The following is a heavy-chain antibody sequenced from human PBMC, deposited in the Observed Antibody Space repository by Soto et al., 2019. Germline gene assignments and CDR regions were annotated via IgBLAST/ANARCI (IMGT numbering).Heavy chain of an antibody. D-gene: IGHD6-19*01. CDR1: GYSLTSCYY. Sequence: SETLSLTCAVSGYSLTSCYYCGWIRQPPGKGLEWIGSIYHSGDTYYNPSLKSRVTISVDTSKNHFSLKLTSVTAADTAVYYCARARIVVAGTIVDYWGQGTLVTVS. V-gene: IGHV4-38-2*01. J-gene: IGHJ4*02. CDR2: IYHSGDT. CDR3: ARARIVVAGTIVDY.